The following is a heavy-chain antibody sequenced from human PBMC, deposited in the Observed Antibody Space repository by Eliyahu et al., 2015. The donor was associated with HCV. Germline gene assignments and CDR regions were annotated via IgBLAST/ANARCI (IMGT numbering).Heavy chain of an antibody. CDR3: ARNYYGSGILDY. D-gene: IGHD3-10*01. V-gene: IGHV3-33*01. Sequence: QVQLMESGGGVVQPGRSLRLSCAAXGFXFXSYGMHWVRQAPGKGVEWVAVIWYDGSNKYYADSVKGRFTISRDNSKNTLYLQMNSLRAEDTAVYYCARNYYGSGILDYWGQGTLVTVSS. CDR2: IWYDGSNK. CDR1: GFXFXSYG. J-gene: IGHJ4*02.